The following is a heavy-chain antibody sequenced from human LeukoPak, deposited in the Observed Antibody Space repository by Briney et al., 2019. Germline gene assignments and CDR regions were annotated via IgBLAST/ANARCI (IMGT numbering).Heavy chain of an antibody. D-gene: IGHD3-10*01. V-gene: IGHV1-3*01. CDR2: INAGNGNT. CDR3: AKDYVLWFGENYFDY. Sequence: ASVKVSCKASGYTFTSYAMHWVRQAPGQRLEWMGWINAGNGNTKYSQKFQGRVTITRDTSASTAYMELSSLRSEDTAVYYCAKDYVLWFGENYFDYWGQGTLVTVSS. CDR1: GYTFTSYA. J-gene: IGHJ4*02.